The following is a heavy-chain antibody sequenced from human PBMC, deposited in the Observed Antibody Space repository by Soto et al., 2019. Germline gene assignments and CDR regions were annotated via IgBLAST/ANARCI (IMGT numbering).Heavy chain of an antibody. CDR2: MNPNSGNT. V-gene: IGHV1-8*01. Sequence: GASVKVSCKASGYTFTSYDINWVRQATGQGLEWMGWMNPNSGNTGYAQKFQGRVTMTRNTSISTAYMELSSLRSEDTAVYYCARGTAMGLYSYYGMDVWGQGTTVTVSS. CDR1: GYTFTSYD. CDR3: ARGTAMGLYSYYGMDV. J-gene: IGHJ6*02. D-gene: IGHD5-18*01.